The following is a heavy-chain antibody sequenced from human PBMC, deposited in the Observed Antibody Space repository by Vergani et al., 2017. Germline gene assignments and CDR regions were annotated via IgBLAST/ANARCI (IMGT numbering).Heavy chain of an antibody. V-gene: IGHV3-23*04. CDR2: LSASDRRT. J-gene: IGHJ3*02. CDR3: AKVGRSEVAGTFGAFDI. Sequence: EVQLEESGGGLVLPGRSLRLSCVASGFTSAGYAMHWFRQAPGKGLEWVSTLSASDRRTHYADSVKGRFTISRDNSKNTLFLHMNSLRPEETAVYYCAKVGRSEVAGTFGAFDIWGQGTMVTVSS. D-gene: IGHD6-19*01. CDR1: GFTSAGYA.